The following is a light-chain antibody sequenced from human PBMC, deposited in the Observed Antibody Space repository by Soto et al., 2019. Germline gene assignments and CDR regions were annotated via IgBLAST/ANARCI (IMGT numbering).Light chain of an antibody. CDR1: NIGIYS. Sequence: SYELTQPPSVSVAPGQTARITCGGNNIGIYSVHWYQQRPGQAPVLVVYDGSDRPSGIPERFSGSNSGNTATLTIGRVEAADEADYYCQVWDNNGGHNYVFATGTKVTV. CDR2: DGS. V-gene: IGLV3-21*02. CDR3: QVWDNNGGHNYV. J-gene: IGLJ1*01.